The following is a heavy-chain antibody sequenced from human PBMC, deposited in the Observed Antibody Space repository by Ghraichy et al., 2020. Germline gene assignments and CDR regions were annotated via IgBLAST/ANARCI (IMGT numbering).Heavy chain of an antibody. D-gene: IGHD3-3*01. Sequence: SETLSLTCAVYGGSFSGYYWSWIRQPPGKGLEWIGEINHSGSTNYNPSLKSRVTISVDTSKNQFSLKLSSVTAADTAVYYCASMRTILWDFWSGYYTPPNYYYMDVWGKGTTVTVSS. CDR1: GGSFSGYY. CDR3: ASMRTILWDFWSGYYTPPNYYYMDV. V-gene: IGHV4-34*01. CDR2: INHSGST. J-gene: IGHJ6*03.